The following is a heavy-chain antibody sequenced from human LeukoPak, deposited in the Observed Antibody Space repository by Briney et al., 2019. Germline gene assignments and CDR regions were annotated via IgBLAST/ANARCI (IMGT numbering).Heavy chain of an antibody. V-gene: IGHV3-48*03. CDR1: GFSFSNHR. D-gene: IGHD3-10*02. J-gene: IGHJ6*04. CDR2: ISSSGSTI. CDR3: AELGITMIGGV. Sequence: GGSLRLSCVASGFSFSNHRMSWVRQAPGKGLEWVSYISSSGSTIYYADSVKGRFTISRDNAKNSLYLQMNSLRAEDTAVYYCAELGITMIGGVWGKGTTVTISS.